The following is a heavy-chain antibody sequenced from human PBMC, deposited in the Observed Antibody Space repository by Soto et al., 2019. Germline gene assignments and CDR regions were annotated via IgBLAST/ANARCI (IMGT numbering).Heavy chain of an antibody. CDR2: MDQDGSER. CDR3: VCGGNFFIY. Sequence: EVQLVESGGGLVQPGGSLRLSCAASGFTFSTYWMTWVRQPPGKGLEWVANMDQDGSERYYVDSVRGRFTVSRDNAKTSLYRKMNSLRAEDTAVYYCVCGGNFFIYWGQGTLVTVSP. J-gene: IGHJ4*02. V-gene: IGHV3-7*01. D-gene: IGHD3-16*01. CDR1: GFTFSTYW.